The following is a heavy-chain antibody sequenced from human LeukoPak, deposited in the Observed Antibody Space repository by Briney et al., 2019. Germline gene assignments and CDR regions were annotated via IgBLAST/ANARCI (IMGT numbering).Heavy chain of an antibody. CDR3: AKVIYYCSSTSCYGFDY. CDR2: VSYDGSKK. V-gene: IGHV3-30*18. Sequence: GGSLRLSCAASGFTFSSYGMHWVRQAPGKGLEWLAFVSYDGSKKYYSDPVKGRFTISRDNSKNTLYLQMNSLRAEDTAVYYCAKVIYYCSSTSCYGFDYWGQGTLVTVSS. J-gene: IGHJ4*02. D-gene: IGHD2-2*01. CDR1: GFTFSSYG.